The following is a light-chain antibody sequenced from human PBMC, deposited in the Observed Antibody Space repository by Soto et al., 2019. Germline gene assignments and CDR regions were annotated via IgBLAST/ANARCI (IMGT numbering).Light chain of an antibody. J-gene: IGKJ4*01. CDR1: QTVSSS. CDR2: EAS. Sequence: EIVLTQSPATLSLSPGERATLSCRASQTVSSSLAWYQQKPGQAPRLLIYEASNRATGIPARFIGSGSGADFTLTISSLEPEDFALYYCQQHINWPLTFGGGTKVEIK. V-gene: IGKV3-11*01. CDR3: QQHINWPLT.